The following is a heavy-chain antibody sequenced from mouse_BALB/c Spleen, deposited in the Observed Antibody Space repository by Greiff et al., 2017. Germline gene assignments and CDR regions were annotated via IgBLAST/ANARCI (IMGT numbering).Heavy chain of an antibody. CDR1: GYTFTSYN. CDR2: IYPGNGDT. V-gene: IGHV1-12*01. J-gene: IGHJ1*01. CDR3: AREYFDV. Sequence: QVQLQQPGAELVKTGASVKMSCKASGYTFTSYNMHWVKQTPGQGLEWIGAIYPGNGDTSYNQKFKGKATLTADKSSSTAYMQLSSLTSEDSAVYYCAREYFDVWGAGTTVTVSS.